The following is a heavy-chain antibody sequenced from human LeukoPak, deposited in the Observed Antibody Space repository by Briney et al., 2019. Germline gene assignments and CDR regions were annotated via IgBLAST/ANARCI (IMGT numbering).Heavy chain of an antibody. CDR1: GGSFSGYY. D-gene: IGHD2-2*01. CDR2: IKHSGST. V-gene: IGHV4-34*01. CDR3: ARDANASDI. J-gene: IGHJ3*02. Sequence: SETLSLTCAVYGGSFSGYYWSWIRQPPGKGLEWIGEIKHSGSTNYNPSLKSRVTISVDTSKNQFSLKLSSVTAADTAVYYCARDANASDIWGQGTMVTVSS.